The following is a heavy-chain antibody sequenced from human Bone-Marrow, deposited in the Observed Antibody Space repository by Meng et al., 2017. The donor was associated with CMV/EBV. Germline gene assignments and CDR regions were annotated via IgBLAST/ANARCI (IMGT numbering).Heavy chain of an antibody. Sequence: ASVKVSCKASGYTVTSYYMHWVRQAPGQGLEWMGVINPSGGGTNYAQKFQGRVTMTSDTSTSTVYMELSSLRSEDTAMYYCAREDLVDGSGNYFDYWAQGTLVTVSS. CDR1: GYTVTSYY. CDR2: INPSGGGT. J-gene: IGHJ4*02. CDR3: AREDLVDGSGNYFDY. V-gene: IGHV1-46*01. D-gene: IGHD3-10*01.